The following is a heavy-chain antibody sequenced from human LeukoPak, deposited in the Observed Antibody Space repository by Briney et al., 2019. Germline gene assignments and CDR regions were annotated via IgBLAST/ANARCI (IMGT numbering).Heavy chain of an antibody. V-gene: IGHV3-33*01. CDR3: ASLGAQYCRSTSCLDY. Sequence: PGGSLRLSCAASGFTFSSYGMHWVRQAPGKGLEWVAVIWYDGSNKYYADSVKGRFTISRDNSKNTLYLQMNSLRAEDTAVYYCASLGAQYCRSTSCLDYWGQGTLVTVSS. CDR1: GFTFSSYG. D-gene: IGHD2-2*01. CDR2: IWYDGSNK. J-gene: IGHJ4*02.